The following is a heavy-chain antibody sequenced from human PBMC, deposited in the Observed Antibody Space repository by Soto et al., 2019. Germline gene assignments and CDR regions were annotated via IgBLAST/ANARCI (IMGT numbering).Heavy chain of an antibody. D-gene: IGHD4-17*01. J-gene: IGHJ4*02. CDR3: ARPANTVADHFDL. CDR2: IYPSDSDT. Sequence: ESLKISCQVSGYTFAIYWIGWVRQMPGKGLEWMGIIYPSDSDTRYSPSFQGQVTISADQSINTAYLQWDSLKASDTAIYYCARPANTVADHFDLWGQGTPVTVSS. V-gene: IGHV5-51*01. CDR1: GYTFAIYW.